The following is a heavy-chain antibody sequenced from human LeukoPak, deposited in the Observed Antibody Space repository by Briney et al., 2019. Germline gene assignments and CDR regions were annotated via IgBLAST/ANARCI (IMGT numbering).Heavy chain of an antibody. V-gene: IGHV3-23*01. D-gene: IGHD4-17*01. CDR2: ISGRGGNT. CDR1: GFTLSSYA. CDR3: TGRRDYGDYELFNN. Sequence: GGSLRLSCAASGFTLSSYAMSWVRQAPGKGLEWVSGISGRGGNTYYANSVKGRFTISRDNSKNTLYLQMNSLRAEDTAVYYCTGRRDYGDYELFNNWGQGTLVTVSS. J-gene: IGHJ4*02.